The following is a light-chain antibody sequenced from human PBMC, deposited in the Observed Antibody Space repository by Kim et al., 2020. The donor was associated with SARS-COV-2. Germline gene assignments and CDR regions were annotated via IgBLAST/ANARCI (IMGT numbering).Light chain of an antibody. CDR2: EVS. CDR1: QSLVRSDGMTY. Sequence: IVMTQTPVSLSVTPGQPASMSCKSSQSLVRSDGMTYLYWYVQKTGQTPQLLIHEVSNRFSGVPDRFSGSGSGTDFTLKISRVEAEDVGIYFCMQNKQFPTFGQGTKLE. V-gene: IGKV2D-29*01. J-gene: IGKJ2*01. CDR3: MQNKQFPT.